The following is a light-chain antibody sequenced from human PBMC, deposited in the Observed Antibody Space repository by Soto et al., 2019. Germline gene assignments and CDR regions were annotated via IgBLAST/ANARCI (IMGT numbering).Light chain of an antibody. CDR3: LLTYRSGRV. CDR1: TGAVTSGHY. CDR2: DTT. J-gene: IGLJ3*02. V-gene: IGLV7-46*01. Sequence: QAVVTQEPSLTVSPGGTVILTCGSSTGAVTSGHYPYWFQQKPGQAPRTLIYDTTNKHSWTPARFSGSLLGGKAALTLSGAQPEDEADYYCLLTYRSGRVFGGGTKLTVL.